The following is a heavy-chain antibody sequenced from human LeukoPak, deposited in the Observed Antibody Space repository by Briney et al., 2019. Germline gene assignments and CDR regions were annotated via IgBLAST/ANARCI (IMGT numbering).Heavy chain of an antibody. V-gene: IGHV3-64D*09. CDR1: GFTFSSYA. CDR2: ISNNGGST. D-gene: IGHD1-7*01. CDR3: VSSITGSTVPIYFDY. J-gene: IGHJ4*02. Sequence: PGGSLRLSCSASGFTFSSYALHWVRQAPGKGLEYVSAISNNGGSTYYADSVKGRFTISRDNSKNTLYLQMSSLRAEDTAVYYCVSSITGSTVPIYFDYWGQGTLVTVPS.